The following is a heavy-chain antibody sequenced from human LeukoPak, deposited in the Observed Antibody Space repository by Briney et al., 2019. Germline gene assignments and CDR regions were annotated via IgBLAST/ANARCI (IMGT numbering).Heavy chain of an antibody. J-gene: IGHJ3*02. D-gene: IGHD4/OR15-4a*01. CDR2: IGSDGSSA. V-gene: IGHV3-74*01. CDR3: AQSYDYAPPTALDI. CDR1: GFTFSTYF. Sequence: GGSLRLSCAASGFTFSTYFIHWVRQGPGKGLVWVSRIGSDGSSASSADSVKGRFTISRDKAKNTVLLQMYSLRAEDTAIYYCAQSYDYAPPTALDIWGKGTMATVSS.